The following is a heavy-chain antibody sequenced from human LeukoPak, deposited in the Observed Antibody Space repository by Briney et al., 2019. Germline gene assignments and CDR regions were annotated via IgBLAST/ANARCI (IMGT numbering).Heavy chain of an antibody. J-gene: IGHJ4*02. Sequence: GESLKISCKGSGYSFPTYWIAWVRQMPGKGLEWMGIIYPDESNIRYGPSFQGQVTISADKSISTAYLQWSRLKASDTAMYYCARPPSRGYSSSFEYWGQGTLVTVSS. CDR2: IYPDESNI. CDR1: GYSFPTYW. CDR3: ARPPSRGYSSSFEY. V-gene: IGHV5-51*01. D-gene: IGHD2-2*03.